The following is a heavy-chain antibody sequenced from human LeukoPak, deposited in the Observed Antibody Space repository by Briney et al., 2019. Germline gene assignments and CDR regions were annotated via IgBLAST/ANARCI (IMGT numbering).Heavy chain of an antibody. D-gene: IGHD6-13*01. V-gene: IGHV4-4*07. CDR1: GGSISSYY. CDR2: IYSTGST. CDR3: ARQIASAGTAGFDF. Sequence: SETLSLTCTVSGGSISSYYWSWIRQPAGKGLEWIGRIYSTGSTNYNPSLKSPVRMSVDTSKHQFSLRLRSVTAADTAVYYCARQIASAGTAGFDFWGQGALVTVSS. J-gene: IGHJ4*02.